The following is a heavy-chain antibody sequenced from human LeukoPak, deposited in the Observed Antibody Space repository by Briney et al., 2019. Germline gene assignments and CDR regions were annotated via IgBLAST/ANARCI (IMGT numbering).Heavy chain of an antibody. Sequence: GGSLRLSCAASGFAFSSYTMNWVRQAPGKGLEWVSSISGSTNYIYFADSVKGRFTISRDNAKNSLYLQMNSLRAEDTAVYYCARTYYYGSGSNDYWGQGTLVTVSS. D-gene: IGHD3-10*01. V-gene: IGHV3-21*01. CDR2: ISGSTNYI. CDR1: GFAFSSYT. CDR3: ARTYYYGSGSNDY. J-gene: IGHJ4*02.